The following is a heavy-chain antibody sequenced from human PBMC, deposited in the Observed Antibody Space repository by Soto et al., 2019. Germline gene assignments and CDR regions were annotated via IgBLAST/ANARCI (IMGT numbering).Heavy chain of an antibody. CDR2: IYYSGST. CDR3: ARDHNPRYCSGGSCYGYYYYGMDV. Sequence: PSETLSLTCAVYGGSFSGYYWSWIRQPPGKGLEWIGYIYYSGSTYYNPSLKSRVTISVDTSKNQFSLKLSSVTAADTAVYYCARDHNPRYCSGGSCYGYYYYGMDVWGQGTTVTVSS. CDR1: GGSFSGYY. J-gene: IGHJ6*02. D-gene: IGHD2-15*01. V-gene: IGHV4-34*09.